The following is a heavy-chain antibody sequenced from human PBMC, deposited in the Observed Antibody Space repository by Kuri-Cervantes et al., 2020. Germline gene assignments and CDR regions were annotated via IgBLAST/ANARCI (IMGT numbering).Heavy chain of an antibody. CDR2: IKSKTDGGTT. CDR3: TTLYSPLNFDI. Sequence: GESLKISCAASGFTVSSNYMSWVRQAPGKGLEWVGRIKSKTDGGTTDYAAPVKGRFTISRDDSKNTLYLQMNSLKTEDTAVYYCTTLYSPLNFDIWGQGTMVTVSS. CDR1: GFTVSSNY. J-gene: IGHJ3*02. D-gene: IGHD2-15*01. V-gene: IGHV3-15*01.